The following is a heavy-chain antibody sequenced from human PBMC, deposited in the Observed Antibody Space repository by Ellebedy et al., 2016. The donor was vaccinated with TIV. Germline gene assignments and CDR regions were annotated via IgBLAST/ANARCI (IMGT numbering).Heavy chain of an antibody. D-gene: IGHD6-13*01. CDR3: ARSSLGRSSWTLDN. V-gene: IGHV3-74*01. CDR1: EFTFSSYW. CDR2: INVDGGTT. Sequence: GESLKISCVASEFTFSSYWMNWVRQAPGKGLLWVSRINVDGGTTTYADSVKGRFTISRDNARNTLYLQMNSLRAEETAVYYCARSSLGRSSWTLDNWGQGTLVTVSS. J-gene: IGHJ4*02.